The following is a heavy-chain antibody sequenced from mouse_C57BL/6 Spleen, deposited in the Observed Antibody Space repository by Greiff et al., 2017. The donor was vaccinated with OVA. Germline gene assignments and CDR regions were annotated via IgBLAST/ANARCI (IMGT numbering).Heavy chain of an antibody. D-gene: IGHD1-1*01. Sequence: EVQVVESGGGLVKPGGSLKLSCAASGFTFSSYAMSWVRQTPEKRLEWVATISDGGSYTYYPDNVKGRFTISRDNAKNNLYLQMSHLKSEDTAMYYCARDNYGSSYPWWYFDVWGTGTTVTVSS. CDR2: ISDGGSYT. J-gene: IGHJ1*03. CDR1: GFTFSSYA. V-gene: IGHV5-4*01. CDR3: ARDNYGSSYPWWYFDV.